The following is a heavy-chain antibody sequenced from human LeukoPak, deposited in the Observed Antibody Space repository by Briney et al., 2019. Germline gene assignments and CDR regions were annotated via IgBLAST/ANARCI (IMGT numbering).Heavy chain of an antibody. D-gene: IGHD1-26*01. CDR2: ISSSSSYI. Sequence: PGGSLRLSCAASGFTFSSYSMNWVRQAPGKGLEWVSSISSSSSYIYYADSVKGRFTISRDNAKNSLYLQMNSLRAEDTAVYYCAKDSGNYANYYFDHWGQGTLVTVSS. V-gene: IGHV3-21*01. CDR3: AKDSGNYANYYFDH. CDR1: GFTFSSYS. J-gene: IGHJ4*02.